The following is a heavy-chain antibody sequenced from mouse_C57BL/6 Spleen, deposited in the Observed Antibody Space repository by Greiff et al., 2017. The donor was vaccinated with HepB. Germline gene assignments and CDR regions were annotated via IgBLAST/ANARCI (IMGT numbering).Heavy chain of an antibody. D-gene: IGHD2-4*01. J-gene: IGHJ4*01. Sequence: EVQLQQSGPELVKPGASVKISCKASGYTFTDYYMNWVKQSHGKSLEWIGDINPNNGGTSYNQKFKGKATLTVDKSSSTAYMELRSLTSEDSAVYYGAIGGYDYEDYAMDYWGQGTSVTVSS. CDR3: AIGGYDYEDYAMDY. CDR2: INPNNGGT. V-gene: IGHV1-26*01. CDR1: GYTFTDYY.